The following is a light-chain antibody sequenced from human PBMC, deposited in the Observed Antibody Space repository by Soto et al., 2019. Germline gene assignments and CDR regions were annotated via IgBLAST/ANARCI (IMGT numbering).Light chain of an antibody. Sequence: EIVLTQSPATLSLSPGERATLSCRASQSVNTFLAWYQQKPGQSPRLLIYDTSFRATGIPTRFSGSGSGTGFSLTISSLDPEDFVIYYCQQRSNWPLTFGGGTKVEIK. CDR3: QQRSNWPLT. CDR2: DTS. J-gene: IGKJ4*01. V-gene: IGKV3-11*01. CDR1: QSVNTF.